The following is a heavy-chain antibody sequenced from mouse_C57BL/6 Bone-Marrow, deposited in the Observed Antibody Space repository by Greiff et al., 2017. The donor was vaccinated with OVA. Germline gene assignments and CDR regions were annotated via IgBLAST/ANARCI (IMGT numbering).Heavy chain of an antibody. Sequence: VQLKESGGDLVKPGGSLKLSCAASGFTFSSYGMSWVRQTPDKRLEWVATISSGGSYTYYPDSVKGRFTISRDNAKNTLYLQMSSLKSEDTAMYYCARQDFDYYGSSYNYWGQGTTLTVSS. V-gene: IGHV5-6*01. CDR2: ISSGGSYT. J-gene: IGHJ2*01. CDR3: ARQDFDYYGSSYNY. CDR1: GFTFSSYG. D-gene: IGHD1-1*01.